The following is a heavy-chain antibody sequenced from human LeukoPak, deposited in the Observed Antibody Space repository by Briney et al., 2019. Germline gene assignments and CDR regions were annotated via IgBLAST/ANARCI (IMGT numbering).Heavy chain of an antibody. V-gene: IGHV1-46*01. CDR1: GYTFTSYY. J-gene: IGHJ4*02. Sequence: ASVKVSCKASGYTFTSYYMHWVRQAPGQGLEWMGIINPSGGSTSYAQKFQGRVTMTRDTSTSTVYMELSSLRSEDTAVYYCARTPPGYYYGSGSYDYWGQGTLVTLSS. CDR2: INPSGGST. D-gene: IGHD3-10*01. CDR3: ARTPPGYYYGSGSYDY.